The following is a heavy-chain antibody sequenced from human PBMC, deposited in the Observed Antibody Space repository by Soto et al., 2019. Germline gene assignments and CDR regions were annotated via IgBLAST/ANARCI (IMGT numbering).Heavy chain of an antibody. CDR1: GFTFSSYS. D-gene: IGHD6-19*01. CDR2: ISSSSSYI. V-gene: IGHV3-21*01. J-gene: IGHJ5*02. CDR3: ARDLVSGLTKNWFDP. Sequence: GGSLRLSCVASGFTFSSYSMNWVRQAPGKGLEWVSSISSSSSYIYYADSVKGRFTISRDNAKNSLYLQMNSLRAEDTAVYYCARDLVSGLTKNWFDPWGQGTLVTVSS.